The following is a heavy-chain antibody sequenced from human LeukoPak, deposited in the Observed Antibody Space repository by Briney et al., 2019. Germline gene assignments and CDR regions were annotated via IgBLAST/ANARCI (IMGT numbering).Heavy chain of an antibody. D-gene: IGHD5-18*01. J-gene: IGHJ4*02. CDR1: GYTFTSYG. Sequence: ASVKVSCKASGYTFTSYGISWVRQAPGKGLEWMGGFDPEDGETIYAQKFQGRVTMTEDTSTDTAYMELSSLRSEDTAVYYCATGIQLWLDFDYWGQGTLVTVSS. V-gene: IGHV1-24*01. CDR3: ATGIQLWLDFDY. CDR2: FDPEDGET.